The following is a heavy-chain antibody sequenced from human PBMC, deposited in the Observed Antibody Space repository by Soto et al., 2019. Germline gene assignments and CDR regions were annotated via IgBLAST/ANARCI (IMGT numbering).Heavy chain of an antibody. Sequence: SETLSLTCTVSGGSISSGGYYWSWIRQHPGKGLEWIGYIYYSGSTYYNPSLKSRVTISVDTSKNQFSLKLSSVTAADTAVYYCARGVVPAAHYYYYYYMDVWGKGTTVTVSS. CDR3: ARGVVPAAHYYYYYYMDV. CDR1: GGSISSGGYY. D-gene: IGHD2-2*01. V-gene: IGHV4-31*03. CDR2: IYYSGST. J-gene: IGHJ6*03.